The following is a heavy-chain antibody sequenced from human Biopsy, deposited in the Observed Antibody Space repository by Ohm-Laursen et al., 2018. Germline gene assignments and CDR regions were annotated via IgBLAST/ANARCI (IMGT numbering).Heavy chain of an antibody. Sequence: SLRLSCAATGFTFSTYWMTWVRQAPGKRLEWVDNIKRDGSQSNHADSVKGRFTISRDNAKNSLYLQMNSLRAEDTAVYYCTRDTTYYAGTTYYDALDVWGQGTTVTVSS. V-gene: IGHV3-7*01. CDR3: TRDTTYYAGTTYYDALDV. CDR1: GFTFSTYW. CDR2: IKRDGSQS. D-gene: IGHD2/OR15-2a*01. J-gene: IGHJ3*01.